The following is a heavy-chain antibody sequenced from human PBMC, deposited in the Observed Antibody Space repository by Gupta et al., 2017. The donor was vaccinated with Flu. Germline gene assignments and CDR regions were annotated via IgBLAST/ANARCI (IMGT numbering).Heavy chain of an antibody. V-gene: IGHV3-23*01. CDR1: GFTFSSCA. CDR2: ISGSGATT. Sequence: EVQLLESGGGLVQPGGSLRLSCAASGFTFSSCAMSWVRQAPGKGLEWVSAISGSGATTYYADSVKGRFTLSRDNSQNTLYLQMNSLRAEDTAVYYCAKNKGRYGSSSGDYWGQGTLVTVSS. CDR3: AKNKGRYGSSSGDY. J-gene: IGHJ4*02. D-gene: IGHD6-6*01.